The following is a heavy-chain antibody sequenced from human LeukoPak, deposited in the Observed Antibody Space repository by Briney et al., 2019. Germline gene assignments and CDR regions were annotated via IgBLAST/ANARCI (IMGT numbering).Heavy chain of an antibody. CDR2: IIPILGIA. CDR1: GGTFSSYA. CDR3: TRDPDYYDSSGHSDY. D-gene: IGHD3-22*01. J-gene: IGHJ4*02. V-gene: IGHV1-69*04. Sequence: ASVKVSCKASGGTFSSYAISWVRQAPGQGLEWMGRIIPILGIANYAQKFQGRVTITADKSTSTAYMELSSLRSEDTAVYYCTRDPDYYDSSGHSDYWGQGTLVTVSS.